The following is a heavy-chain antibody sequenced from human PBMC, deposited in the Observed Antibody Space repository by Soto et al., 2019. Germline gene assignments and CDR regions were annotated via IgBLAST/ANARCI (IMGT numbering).Heavy chain of an antibody. CDR1: GFSLSTGGMG. D-gene: IGHD2-21*02. Sequence: QITLKESGPTLVKPTQTLTLTCTFSGFSLSTGGMGVGWIRQPPGKALEWLALIYWDGDRRYSPSLMNRLTTAKDTSKNLVVLTMTNMDPVDTATYYCVHSRCGGDCLQSYSSHYYYGMDIWGQGTTVTVSS. CDR2: IYWDGDR. V-gene: IGHV2-5*02. CDR3: VHSRCGGDCLQSYSSHYYYGMDI. J-gene: IGHJ6*02.